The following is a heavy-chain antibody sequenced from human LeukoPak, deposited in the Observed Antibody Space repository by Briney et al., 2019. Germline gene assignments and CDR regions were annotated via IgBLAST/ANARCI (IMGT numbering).Heavy chain of an antibody. Sequence: PGGSLRLSCAASVFSFSNYAMQWVRQAPGKGLEGVEFIRYDGTIKHYVDSVKGRFTISRDNSKNTQYLQMNSLRTEDTAVYYCAKDLGLGGYFDSWGQGILVSVSS. CDR1: VFSFSNYA. CDR2: IRYDGTIK. D-gene: IGHD6-6*01. V-gene: IGHV3-30*02. J-gene: IGHJ4*02. CDR3: AKDLGLGGYFDS.